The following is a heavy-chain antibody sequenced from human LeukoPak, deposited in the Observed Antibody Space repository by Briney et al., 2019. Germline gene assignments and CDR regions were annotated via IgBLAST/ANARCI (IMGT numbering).Heavy chain of an antibody. CDR3: ARVAETFGYFDY. CDR1: GGSISSYY. V-gene: IGHV4-59*01. J-gene: IGHJ4*02. D-gene: IGHD3-16*01. Sequence: PSETLSLTCTVSGGSISSYYWSWIRQPPGKGLEWIGYIHYSGSTNYNPSLKSRVTISVDTSKKQFSLKVRSVTAADTAVYYCARVAETFGYFDYLGQGTLVTASS. CDR2: IHYSGST.